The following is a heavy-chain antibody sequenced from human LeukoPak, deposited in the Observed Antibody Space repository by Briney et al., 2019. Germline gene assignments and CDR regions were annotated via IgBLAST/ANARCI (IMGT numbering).Heavy chain of an antibody. Sequence: GGSLRLSCAASGFTFSSYWMSWVRQAPGKGLEWVANIKQDGSEKYYVDSVKGRFTISRDNAKNTLDLQMDNLRVDDTAVYYCARGDDIGKHPTRAFYFDNWGQGTLVTVSS. D-gene: IGHD5-24*01. J-gene: IGHJ4*02. CDR3: ARGDDIGKHPTRAFYFDN. V-gene: IGHV3-7*03. CDR2: IKQDGSEK. CDR1: GFTFSSYW.